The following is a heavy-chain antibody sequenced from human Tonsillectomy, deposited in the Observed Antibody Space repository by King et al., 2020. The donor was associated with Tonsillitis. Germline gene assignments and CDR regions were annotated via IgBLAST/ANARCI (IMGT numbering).Heavy chain of an antibody. Sequence: VQLVESGGGLVQPGGSLRLSCAASGFTFSSYAMSWVRQAPGKGLEWVSGLSGGGGSKYYADSVRGRFTISRDNSKNTLYLQMSSPRAEDTAGYYCAKRSLSDLYDFWRGYYMDVWGKGTTVTVSS. CDR1: GFTFSSYA. CDR2: LSGGGGSK. CDR3: AKRSLSDLYDFWRGYYMDV. V-gene: IGHV3-23*04. J-gene: IGHJ6*03. D-gene: IGHD3-3*01.